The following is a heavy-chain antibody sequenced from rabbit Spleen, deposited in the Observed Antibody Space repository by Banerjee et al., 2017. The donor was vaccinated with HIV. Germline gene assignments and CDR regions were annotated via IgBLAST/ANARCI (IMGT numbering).Heavy chain of an antibody. V-gene: IGHV1S45*01. J-gene: IGHJ2*01. CDR3: TKNRNGVFGWNLGC. Sequence: QEQLVESGGGVVSPEGPLQLSSTASGFDFSNKAVMWLVRQAPGKGLQWIACINGITGTSFSATGASGLFSSTTSSTTAVLLKIPMTTAAEAATFFGTKNRNGVFGWNLGCWGPGTLVTVS. CDR2: INGITGTS. CDR1: GFDFSNKAV. D-gene: IGHD2-1*01.